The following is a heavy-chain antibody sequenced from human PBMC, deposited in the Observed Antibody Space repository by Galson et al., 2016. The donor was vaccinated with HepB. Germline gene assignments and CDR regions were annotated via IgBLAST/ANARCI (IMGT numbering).Heavy chain of an antibody. D-gene: IGHD3-22*01. CDR1: GYSFRNYW. V-gene: IGHV5-51*01. CDR2: MYPGDSET. CDR3: ARHRGAGSSGYYVAFDY. J-gene: IGHJ4*02. Sequence: QSGAEVKKAGESLTMSCQGSGYSFRNYWIAWVRQMPGKGLEWMGSMYPGDSETRYSPSFQGQVTLSGDKSISTAYLQWSSLRASDTAIYYCARHRGAGSSGYYVAFDYWGQGSLVTVSS.